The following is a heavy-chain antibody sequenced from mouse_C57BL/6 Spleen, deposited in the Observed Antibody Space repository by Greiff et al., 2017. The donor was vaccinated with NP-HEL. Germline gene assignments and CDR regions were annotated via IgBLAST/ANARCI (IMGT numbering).Heavy chain of an antibody. V-gene: IGHV5-6*01. D-gene: IGHD2-3*01. Sequence: EVQVVESGGDLVKPGGSLKLSCAASGFTFSSYGMSWVRQTPDKRLEWVATISSGGSYTYYPDSVKGRFTISRDNAKNTLYLQMSSLKSEDTAMYYCAGDDGYYYAMDYWGQGTSVTVSS. CDR3: AGDDGYYYAMDY. CDR1: GFTFSSYG. J-gene: IGHJ4*01. CDR2: ISSGGSYT.